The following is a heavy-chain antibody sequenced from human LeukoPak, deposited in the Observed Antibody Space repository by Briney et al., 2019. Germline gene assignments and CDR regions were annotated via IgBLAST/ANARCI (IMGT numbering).Heavy chain of an antibody. CDR2: ISAYNGNT. CDR1: GYTFTSYG. V-gene: IGHV1-18*01. Sequence: ASVKVSCKASGYTFTSYGISWVRQAPGQGLEWMGWISAYNGNTNYAQKLQGRVTMTTDTSTNTAYMEMRNLTSDDTAVYYCARDLRIIVSGDWGQGTLVTVSS. D-gene: IGHD2/OR15-2a*01. CDR3: ARDLRIIVSGD. J-gene: IGHJ4*02.